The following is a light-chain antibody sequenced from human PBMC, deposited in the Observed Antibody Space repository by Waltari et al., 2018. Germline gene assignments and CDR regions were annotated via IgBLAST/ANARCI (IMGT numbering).Light chain of an antibody. Sequence: SYVLTQPPSVSVAPGETARITCGGNNIGTKSVHWYRQKPGQAPVLVISSDSDRPSGIPERFSGSNSGDTATLTISRVEAGDEADYYCQVWDANNEPGLFGTGTEVTV. CDR1: NIGTKS. CDR3: QVWDANNEPGL. J-gene: IGLJ1*01. V-gene: IGLV3-21*01. CDR2: SDS.